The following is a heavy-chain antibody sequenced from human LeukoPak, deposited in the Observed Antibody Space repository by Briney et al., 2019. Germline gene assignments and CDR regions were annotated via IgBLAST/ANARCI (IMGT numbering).Heavy chain of an antibody. V-gene: IGHV3-23*01. Sequence: GGSLRLSCVASGLTFGNYGMNWVGQAPGKGLEWVSSIGGGGYTTYYADSVRGRFTISRDNSKNSMYLQMSRLRAEDTAIYYCAEVESSYCRIWGQGTLVTVSS. CDR2: IGGGGYTT. CDR3: AEVESSYCRI. CDR1: GLTFGNYG. D-gene: IGHD3-10*01. J-gene: IGHJ4*02.